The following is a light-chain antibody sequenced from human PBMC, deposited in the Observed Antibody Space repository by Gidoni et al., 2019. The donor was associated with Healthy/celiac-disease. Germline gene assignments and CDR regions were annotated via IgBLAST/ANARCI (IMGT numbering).Light chain of an antibody. CDR1: QTSYTY. CDR2: AAS. CDR3: QESYSTPVLYT. J-gene: IGKJ2*01. V-gene: IGKV1-39*01. Sequence: DIQMTQSPSSLSASVGDRVTITCRASQTSYTYLNWYQQKPGKAPKLLIYAASNLQSGVPSRFSGSGSGTDFTLTISSLQPEDFATYYCQESYSTPVLYTFGQGTKLEIK.